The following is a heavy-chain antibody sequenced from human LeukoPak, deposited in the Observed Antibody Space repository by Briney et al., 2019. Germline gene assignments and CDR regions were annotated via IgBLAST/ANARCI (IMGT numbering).Heavy chain of an antibody. Sequence: PSETLSLTXTVSGGSISSYYWSWIRQPAGKGLEWIGRIYTSGSTNDNPSLKSRVTMSVDTSKNQFSLKLSSVTAADTAVYYCARDVSRYCSSTSCYTGDYWGQGTLVTVSS. D-gene: IGHD2-2*02. CDR1: GGSISSYY. V-gene: IGHV4-4*07. CDR3: ARDVSRYCSSTSCYTGDY. J-gene: IGHJ4*02. CDR2: IYTSGST.